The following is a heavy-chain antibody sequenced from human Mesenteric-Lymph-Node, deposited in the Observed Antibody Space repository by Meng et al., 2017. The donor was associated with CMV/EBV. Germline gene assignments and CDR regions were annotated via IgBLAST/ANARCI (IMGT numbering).Heavy chain of an antibody. CDR1: GFTFSSYA. D-gene: IGHD2-15*01. Sequence: GESLKISCAASGFTFSSYAMSWVRQAPGKGLEWVSSISSSSSYIYYADSVKGRFTISRDNAKNSLYLQMNSLRAEDTAVYYCAGGAGSVRYWGQGTLVTVSS. CDR2: ISSSSSYI. V-gene: IGHV3-21*01. J-gene: IGHJ4*02. CDR3: AGGAGSVRY.